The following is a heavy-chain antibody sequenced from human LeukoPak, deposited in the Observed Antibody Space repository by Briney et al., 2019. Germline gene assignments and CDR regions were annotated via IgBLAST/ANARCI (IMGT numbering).Heavy chain of an antibody. Sequence: GGSLRLSCAASGFTFSTYSMNWVRQAPGKGLEWVSSISSGSTYIYYADSVKGRFTMSRDNAKNSLYLQMNSLRAEDTAVYYCARYCSNSRCLYYYQMDVWGEGTTVTVSS. CDR3: ARYCSNSRCLYYYQMDV. D-gene: IGHD2-2*01. CDR1: GFTFSTYS. V-gene: IGHV3-21*01. J-gene: IGHJ6*03. CDR2: ISSGSTYI.